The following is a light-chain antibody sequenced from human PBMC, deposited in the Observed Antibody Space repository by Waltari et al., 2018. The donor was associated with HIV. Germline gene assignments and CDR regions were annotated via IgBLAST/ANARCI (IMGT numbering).Light chain of an antibody. CDR1: SSNIGNNY. CDR2: ENN. Sequence: QSVLTQPPSVSAAPGQKVTISCSGSSSNIGNNYVSWYQQLQGTASKLLIYENNKRPSVSPERFSGSKSGTSATLGITGLQTGDEADYYCGTWDSSLSASVFGTGTKVTVL. V-gene: IGLV1-51*01. J-gene: IGLJ1*01. CDR3: GTWDSSLSASV.